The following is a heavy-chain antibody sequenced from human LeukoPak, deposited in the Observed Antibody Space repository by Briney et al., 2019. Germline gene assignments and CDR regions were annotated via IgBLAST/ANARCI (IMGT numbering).Heavy chain of an antibody. CDR1: GFVVSSNY. V-gene: IGHV3-23*01. Sequence: PGGSLRLSCAASGFVVSSNYMSWVRQTPGKGLEWVSLISGSGGGTYYADSVKGRFTISRDNSKNTLYLQLNSLRVEDTAVYYCAKNRGAGSHYYYHMNVWGQGTLVTVSS. CDR2: ISGSGGGT. J-gene: IGHJ6*03. D-gene: IGHD1-26*01. CDR3: AKNRGAGSHYYYHMNV.